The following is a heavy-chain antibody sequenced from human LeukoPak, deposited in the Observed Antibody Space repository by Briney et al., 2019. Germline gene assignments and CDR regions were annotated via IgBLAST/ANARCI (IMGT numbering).Heavy chain of an antibody. CDR3: ARERDRGVTSPYFDH. V-gene: IGHV3-74*01. D-gene: IGHD2-21*02. J-gene: IGHJ4*02. CDR2: INNDETST. Sequence: PGRSLRLSCAASGFTFSSYGMHWVRQAPGKGLVWVARINNDETSTTYADSVKGRFTISRDNSKNTLYLQMNSLRAEDTAVYYCARERDRGVTSPYFDHWGREPWSPSPQ. CDR1: GFTFSSYG.